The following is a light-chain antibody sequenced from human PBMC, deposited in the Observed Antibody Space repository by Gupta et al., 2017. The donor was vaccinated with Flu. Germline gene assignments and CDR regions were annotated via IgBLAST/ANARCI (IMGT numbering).Light chain of an antibody. CDR2: DAS. V-gene: IGKV3-11*01. CDR1: QSVSNF. J-gene: IGKJ1*01. Sequence: EIVLPQSPATLCLAPGESATLSCRASQSVSNFLAWYQQKPGQAPRLLIYDASNTATGIPARFSGSGYGTDFTLTISSLEPGDFAVYYCQHRSHWPWTFGQGTKVEIK. CDR3: QHRSHWPWT.